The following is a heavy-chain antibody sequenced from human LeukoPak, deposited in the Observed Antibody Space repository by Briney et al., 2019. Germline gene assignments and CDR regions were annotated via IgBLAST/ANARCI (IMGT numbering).Heavy chain of an antibody. D-gene: IGHD4/OR15-4a*01. CDR2: ISYDGTNA. CDR3: AKDYLTTEGGISDS. CDR1: GFTFSSYG. Sequence: PGGSLRLSCAASGFTFSSYGIHWVRQAPGKGLEWVAVISYDGTNAYYAESVKGRFTISRDNSKNTLSLQMNSLRPEDTAVYYCAKDYLTTEGGISDSWSQGTLVTVSS. V-gene: IGHV3-30*18. J-gene: IGHJ4*02.